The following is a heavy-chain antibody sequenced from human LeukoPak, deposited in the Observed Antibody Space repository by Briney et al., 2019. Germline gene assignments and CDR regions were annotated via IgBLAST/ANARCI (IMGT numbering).Heavy chain of an antibody. V-gene: IGHV3-48*04. D-gene: IGHD4-17*01. J-gene: IGHJ4*02. Sequence: GGSLTLSCAASGFTFSSYSMSWVRQAPGKGLEWVSYISGTSSPRYYPASVKGRFTITRDNAKNSLYLQMNSLRAEDTAVYYCARDVYGDYAIDYWGQGTLVTVSS. CDR1: GFTFSSYS. CDR3: ARDVYGDYAIDY. CDR2: ISGTSSPR.